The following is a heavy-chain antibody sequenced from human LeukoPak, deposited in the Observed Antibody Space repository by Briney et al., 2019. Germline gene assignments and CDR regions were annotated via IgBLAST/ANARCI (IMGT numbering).Heavy chain of an antibody. CDR3: TGRYYYDSSGYYATRDY. Sequence: GGSLRLSCAASGFTFSGSAMHWVRQASGKGLEWVGRIRSKANSYATAYAASVKGRFTISRDDSKNTAYLQMNSLKTEDTAVYYCTGRYYYDSSGYYATRDYWGQGTLVAVSS. J-gene: IGHJ4*02. V-gene: IGHV3-73*01. CDR1: GFTFSGSA. CDR2: IRSKANSYAT. D-gene: IGHD3-22*01.